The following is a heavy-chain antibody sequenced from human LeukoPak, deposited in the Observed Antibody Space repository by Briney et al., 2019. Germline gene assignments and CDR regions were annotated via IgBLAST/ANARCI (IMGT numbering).Heavy chain of an antibody. V-gene: IGHV3-30*04. CDR1: GFTFSSYA. CDR3: ASQVLRYFDWLSPLDY. Sequence: PGGSLRLSCAASGFTFSSYAIHWVRQAPGKGLEWVAVISYDGSNKYYADSVKGRFTISRDNSKNTLYLQMNSLRAEDTAVYYCASQVLRYFDWLSPLDYWGQGTLVTVSS. J-gene: IGHJ4*02. D-gene: IGHD3-9*01. CDR2: ISYDGSNK.